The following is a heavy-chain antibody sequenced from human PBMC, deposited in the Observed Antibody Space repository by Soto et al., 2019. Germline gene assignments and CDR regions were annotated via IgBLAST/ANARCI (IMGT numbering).Heavy chain of an antibody. Sequence: PGGSLRLSCAASRFTFSSYAMSWVRQAPGKGLEWVSAISGSGGSTYYADSVKGRFTISRDNSKDTLYLQMNSLRAEDTAVYYCAKAPVDTAMVLWVQYYFDYWGQGTLVTVSS. J-gene: IGHJ4*02. CDR2: ISGSGGST. CDR1: RFTFSSYA. D-gene: IGHD5-18*01. CDR3: AKAPVDTAMVLWVQYYFDY. V-gene: IGHV3-23*01.